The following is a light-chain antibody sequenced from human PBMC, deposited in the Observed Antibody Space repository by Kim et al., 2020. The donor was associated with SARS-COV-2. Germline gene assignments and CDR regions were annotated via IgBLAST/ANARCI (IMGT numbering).Light chain of an antibody. CDR3: CSYAGSSPYV. CDR2: DVS. J-gene: IGLJ1*01. CDR1: SSDVGGYNY. Sequence: GQSVNISCTGTSSDVGGYNYVSWYQQHPGKAPKLMIYDVSKRPSGVPDRFSGSKSGNTASLTISGLQAEDEADYYCCSYAGSSPYVFGTGTKVTVL. V-gene: IGLV2-11*01.